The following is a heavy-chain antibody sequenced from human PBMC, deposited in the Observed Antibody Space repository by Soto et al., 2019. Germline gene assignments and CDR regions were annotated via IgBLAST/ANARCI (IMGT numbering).Heavy chain of an antibody. CDR3: ARGRYCLTGRCFPNWFDS. V-gene: IGHV4-30-4*01. Sequence: SETLSLTCSVSGGSISTVDYFWAWIRQPPGQALEYIGYIYKSATTYYNPSFESRVAISLDTSKSQFSLNVTSVTAADTAVYFCARGRYCLTGRCFPNWFDSWGQGTLVTVSS. CDR1: GGSISTVDYF. D-gene: IGHD7-27*01. J-gene: IGHJ5*01. CDR2: IYKSATT.